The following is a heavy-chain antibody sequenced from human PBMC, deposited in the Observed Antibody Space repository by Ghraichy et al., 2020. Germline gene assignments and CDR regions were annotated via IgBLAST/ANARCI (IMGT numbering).Heavy chain of an antibody. Sequence: SQTLSLTCSVSGDSISSDSYYWSWIRQPPGKGLEWIGQMYHSGSSNYNPSLESRVTMSIDTSKSQFFLKLSSVTAADTALYYCARVPLVVVPAALRGSFVLWGRGTMVTVSP. CDR1: GDSISSDSYY. V-gene: IGHV4-61*01. J-gene: IGHJ3*01. CDR2: MYHSGSS. D-gene: IGHD2-2*01. CDR3: ARVPLVVVPAALRGSFVL.